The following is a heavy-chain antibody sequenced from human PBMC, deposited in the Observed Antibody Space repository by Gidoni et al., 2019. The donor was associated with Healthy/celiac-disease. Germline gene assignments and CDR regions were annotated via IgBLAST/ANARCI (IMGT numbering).Heavy chain of an antibody. D-gene: IGHD5-12*01. CDR3: ARRQTYYGLPWIRSTFDY. Sequence: QLQLQESGPGLVKPSETLSLTCTVSGGSISSSSYYWGWLRQPPGKGLEWIGSIYYSGRPYYNPSLKSRVTISVDTSKNQFSLKLSSVTAADTAVYYCARRQTYYGLPWIRSTFDYWGQGTLVTVSS. V-gene: IGHV4-39*01. CDR1: GGSISSSSYY. J-gene: IGHJ4*02. CDR2: IYYSGRP.